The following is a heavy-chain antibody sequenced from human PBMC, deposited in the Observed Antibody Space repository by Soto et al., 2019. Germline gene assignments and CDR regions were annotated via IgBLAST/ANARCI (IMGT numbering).Heavy chain of an antibody. J-gene: IGHJ3*02. CDR2: ISWNSDNI. V-gene: IGHV3-9*01. CDR1: GFTFDDYA. D-gene: IGHD4-4*01. Sequence: SLKISCAASGFTFDDYAMHWVRQAPGKGLEWVSGISWNSDNIVYADSVKGRFTISRDNAKNSLYLQMNSLRAEDTALYYCAKDLYSNYGDAFDIWGQGTMVTV. CDR3: AKDLYSNYGDAFDI.